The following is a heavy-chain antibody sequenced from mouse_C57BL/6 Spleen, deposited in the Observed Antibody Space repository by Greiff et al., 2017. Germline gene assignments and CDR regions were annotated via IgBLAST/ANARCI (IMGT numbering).Heavy chain of an antibody. J-gene: IGHJ1*03. D-gene: IGHD1-1*01. CDR2: INPNNGGT. CDR1: GYTFTDYN. CDR3: ARSLITTPHWYFDV. V-gene: IGHV1-22*01. Sequence: VQLQQSGPELVKPGASVKMSCKASGYTFTDYNMHWVKQSHGKSLEWIGYINPNNGGTSYNQKFKGKATLTVNKSSSTAYMELRSLTSEDSAVYYCARSLITTPHWYFDVWGTGTTVTVSS.